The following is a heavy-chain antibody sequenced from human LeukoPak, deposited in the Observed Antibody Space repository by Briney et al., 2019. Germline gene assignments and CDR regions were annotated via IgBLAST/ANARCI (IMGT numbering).Heavy chain of an antibody. V-gene: IGHV3-23*01. CDR1: GFTFSTYA. Sequence: GGSLRLSCAASGFTFSTYAMTWVRQAPGKGLEWVSGISVSGADTYYADSVKGRFTISRDNSKNTLYLQMNSLRAEDTAVYYCAKDKSLRFLEWLFYDYWGQGTLVTVSS. D-gene: IGHD3-3*01. J-gene: IGHJ4*02. CDR2: ISVSGADT. CDR3: AKDKSLRFLEWLFYDY.